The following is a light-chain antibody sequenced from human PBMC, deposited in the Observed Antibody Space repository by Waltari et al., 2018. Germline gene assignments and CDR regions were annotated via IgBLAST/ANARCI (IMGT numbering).Light chain of an antibody. V-gene: IGKV1-9*01. CDR3: QQLNSYQWT. CDR1: QGIRNS. CDR2: AAT. Sequence: IQLTQSPSSLSASVGDRVTITCRARQGIRNSLAWYQQKPGKAPKLMIYAATTLQSGVPSRFSGSGSGTDFTLTISSLQPEDFATYYCQQLNSYQWTFGQGTKVEIK. J-gene: IGKJ1*01.